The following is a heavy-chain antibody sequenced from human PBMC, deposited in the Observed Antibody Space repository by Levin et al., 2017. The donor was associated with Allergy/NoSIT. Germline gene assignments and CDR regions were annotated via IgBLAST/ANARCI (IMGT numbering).Heavy chain of an antibody. CDR2: ISYDGSNK. D-gene: IGHD3/OR15-3a*01. Sequence: GGSLRLSCAASGFTFSSYAMHWVRQAPGKGLEWVAVISYDGSNKYYADSVKGRFTISRDNSKNTLYLQMNSLRAEDTAVYYCARDGRVGLDYWGQGTLVTVSS. V-gene: IGHV3-30-3*01. CDR3: ARDGRVGLDY. J-gene: IGHJ4*02. CDR1: GFTFSSYA.